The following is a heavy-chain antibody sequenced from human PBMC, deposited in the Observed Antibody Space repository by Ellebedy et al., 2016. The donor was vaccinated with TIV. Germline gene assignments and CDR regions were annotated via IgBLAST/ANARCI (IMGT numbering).Heavy chain of an antibody. CDR2: ISAYNGNT. CDR3: ARDGRYYYGSGEGDY. D-gene: IGHD3-10*01. Sequence: ASVKVSCKASGYTFTSYGISWVRQAPGQGLEWMGWISAYNGNTNYAQKLQGRVTMTTDTSTSTAYMELRSLRSDDTAVYYCARDGRYYYGSGEGDYWGQGTLVTVSS. J-gene: IGHJ4*02. CDR1: GYTFTSYG. V-gene: IGHV1-18*01.